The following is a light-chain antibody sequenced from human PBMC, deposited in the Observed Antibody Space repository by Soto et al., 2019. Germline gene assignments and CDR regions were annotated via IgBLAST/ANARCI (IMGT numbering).Light chain of an antibody. J-gene: IGKJ1*01. V-gene: IGKV2-28*01. CDR3: MQPLQTPWT. CDR1: QSLLHSSGYNY. Sequence: DIVMTQSPLSLPVTPGEPASISCRSSQSLLHSSGYNYLDWYLQKPGQSPQLLIYLGSNRASGVPDRFSGSGSGTDFTLKISRVEAVDVGVYYCMQPLQTPWTFGQGTKVDIK. CDR2: LGS.